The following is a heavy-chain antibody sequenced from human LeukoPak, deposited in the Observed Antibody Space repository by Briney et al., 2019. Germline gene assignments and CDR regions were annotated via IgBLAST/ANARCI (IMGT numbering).Heavy chain of an antibody. CDR1: GYSFTNYW. Sequence: THGESLKISCMGSGYSFTNYWIGWVRQVPGSGLEWMGAIYPSDSDTRYSPSFQGQVTISADKSIDTAYLQWSSLKASDTAMYYCARQRDSGFDFDSWGQGTLVTVSS. J-gene: IGHJ4*02. V-gene: IGHV5-51*01. CDR3: ARQRDSGFDFDS. D-gene: IGHD5-12*01. CDR2: IYPSDSDT.